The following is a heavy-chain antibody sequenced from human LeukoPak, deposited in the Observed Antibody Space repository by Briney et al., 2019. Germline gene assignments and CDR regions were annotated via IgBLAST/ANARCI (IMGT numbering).Heavy chain of an antibody. CDR1: GFTFLSYV. D-gene: IGHD1/OR15-1a*01. CDR2: VSVSGGTT. CDR3: AKQREHWLAEYIQL. Sequence: GGSLRLTFACSGFTFLSYVLSWVGQAPGQGLEWVSAVSVSGGTTYYADSVKGRFTVSRDNSKNTLYLQMNSLRAEDTALYYGAKQREHWLAEYIQLWGQGTLVTVSS. J-gene: IGHJ1*01. V-gene: IGHV3-23*01.